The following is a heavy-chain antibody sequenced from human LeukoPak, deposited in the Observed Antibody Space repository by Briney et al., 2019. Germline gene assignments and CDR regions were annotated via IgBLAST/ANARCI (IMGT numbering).Heavy chain of an antibody. V-gene: IGHV1-18*01. CDR2: ISAYNGNT. CDR1: GYTFTSYG. J-gene: IGHJ4*02. Sequence: GASVKVSCKASGYTFTSYGISWVRPAPGQGLEWMGWISAYNGNTNYAQKLQGRVTMTTDTSTSTAYMELRSLRSDDTAVYYCARDPLIVVVPAAPTFDYWGQGTLVTVSS. D-gene: IGHD2-2*01. CDR3: ARDPLIVVVPAAPTFDY.